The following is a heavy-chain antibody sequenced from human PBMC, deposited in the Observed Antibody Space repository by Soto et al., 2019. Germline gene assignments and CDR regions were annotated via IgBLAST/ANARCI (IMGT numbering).Heavy chain of an antibody. CDR3: ARVNTTLVDHFDC. V-gene: IGHV3-53*01. Sequence: PGGSLRLSCVVSGFSVSATSIFWVRQATGKGLEWVSLMHRGGTTDNADSVKGRFTTSRDKSKNTLYLHMNGLRVEDTAVYYCARVNTTLVDHFDCLGQGTLVTVSS. CDR1: GFSVSATS. CDR2: MHRGGTT. D-gene: IGHD5-18*01. J-gene: IGHJ4*02.